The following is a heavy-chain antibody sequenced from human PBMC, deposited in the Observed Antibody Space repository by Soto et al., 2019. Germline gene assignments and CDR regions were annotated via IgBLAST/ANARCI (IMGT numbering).Heavy chain of an antibody. CDR1: GDSVSNNGGT. Sequence: QTLSLTWGIFGDSVSNNGGTWNWIRQSPSRGLEWLGRAYCRSRWRYDYATSVRGRITINPDTSKNQFSLQLNSVTPEDTAVYYCARDPPDFNSGFDYWGQGTPVTV. V-gene: IGHV6-1*01. J-gene: IGHJ4*02. CDR2: AYCRSRWRY. CDR3: ARDPPDFNSGFDY. D-gene: IGHD1-26*01.